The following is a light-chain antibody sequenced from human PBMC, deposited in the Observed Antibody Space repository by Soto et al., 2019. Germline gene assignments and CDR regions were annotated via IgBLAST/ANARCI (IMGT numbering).Light chain of an antibody. CDR3: QQYNNWPST. CDR2: GAS. J-gene: IGKJ1*01. V-gene: IGKV3-15*01. CDR1: QSVSSN. Sequence: EIVMTQSPATLSLPPGERATLSCRASQSVSSNLAWYQQKPGQAPRLLIYGASTRATGIPARFSGSGSGTEFTLTISSLQSEDFAVYYCQQYNNWPSTFGQGTK.